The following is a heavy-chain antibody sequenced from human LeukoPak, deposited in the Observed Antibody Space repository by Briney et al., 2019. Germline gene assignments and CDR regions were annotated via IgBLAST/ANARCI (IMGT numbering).Heavy chain of an antibody. D-gene: IGHD4-23*01. V-gene: IGHV3-7*01. CDR1: GFIFSSYW. J-gene: IGHJ4*02. Sequence: GGSLRLSCAASGFIFSSYWMSWVRQAPGKGLEWVANIKQDGSKKYYVDSVRGRFTVSRDNAQNSLYLQMSSLRAGDTAVYYCVRVPYDYAGSPRAPYRGPGTLVTVSS. CDR2: IKQDGSKK. CDR3: VRVPYDYAGSPRAPY.